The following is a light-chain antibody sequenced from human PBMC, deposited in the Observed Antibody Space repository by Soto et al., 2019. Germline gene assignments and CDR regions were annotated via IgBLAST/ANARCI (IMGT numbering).Light chain of an antibody. V-gene: IGLV2-14*01. CDR1: SSDVGGYKY. CDR2: EVT. J-gene: IGLJ2*01. CDR3: NSYTNSSAVV. Sequence: QSVLTQPPSASGSPGQSVTIACTGTSSDVGGYKYVSWYQQHPGNAPKLLVYEVTNRPSGVSDRFSGSKSGNTASLTISGLQAEDEADYYCNSYTNSSAVVFGGGTKVTVL.